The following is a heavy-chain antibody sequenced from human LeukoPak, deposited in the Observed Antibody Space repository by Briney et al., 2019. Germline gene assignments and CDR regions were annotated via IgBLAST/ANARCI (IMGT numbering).Heavy chain of an antibody. CDR1: GGSISSYY. V-gene: IGHV4-59*01. D-gene: IGHD2-15*01. CDR3: AKRPSGVVVVAAFIDY. J-gene: IGHJ4*02. CDR2: IYYSGST. Sequence: SETLSLTCTVSGGSISSYYWSWIRQPPGKGLEWIGYIYYSGSTNYNPSLKSRVTISVDSSKNQFSLKLSSVTAADTAVYYCAKRPSGVVVVAAFIDYWGQGTLVTVSS.